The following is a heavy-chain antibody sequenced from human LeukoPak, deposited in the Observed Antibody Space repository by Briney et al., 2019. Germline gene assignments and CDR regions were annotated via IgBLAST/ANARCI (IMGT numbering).Heavy chain of an antibody. Sequence: KPSETLSLTCTVSGGSISSSSYYWGWLRQPPGKGLEWIVSIYYSGSTYYNPSLKSRVTISVDTSKNQFSLKLSSVTAADTAVYYCASQPLGHIRRYYYYYGMDVWGQGTTVTVSS. V-gene: IGHV4-39*01. CDR3: ASQPLGHIRRYYYYYGMDV. CDR2: IYYSGST. J-gene: IGHJ6*02. CDR1: GGSISSSSYY.